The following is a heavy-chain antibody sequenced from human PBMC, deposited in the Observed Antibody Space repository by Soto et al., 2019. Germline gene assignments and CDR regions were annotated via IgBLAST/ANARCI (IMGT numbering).Heavy chain of an antibody. J-gene: IGHJ4*02. Sequence: QVQLQESGPGLVKPSQTLSLTCTVSGGSISSGDYYWSWIRQPPGKGLEWIGYIYYSGSTYSNPSLKSRVTISVDTSKSQCSLKLSSVTAADTAVYYCARGGYSGYDFSYVDYWGQGTLVTFSS. CDR2: IYYSGST. V-gene: IGHV4-30-4*01. CDR1: GGSISSGDYY. CDR3: ARGGYSGYDFSYVDY. D-gene: IGHD5-12*01.